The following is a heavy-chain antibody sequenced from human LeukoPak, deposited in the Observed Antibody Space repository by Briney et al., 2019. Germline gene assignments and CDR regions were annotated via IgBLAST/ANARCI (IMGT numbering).Heavy chain of an antibody. CDR3: ARDLGNNRDGYNLGKDY. J-gene: IGHJ4*02. CDR2: ISSSSSYI. Sequence: GSLRLSCAASGFTFSSYSMNWVRQAPGKGLEWVSSISSSSSYIYYADSVKGRFTISRDNAKNSLYLQMNSLRAEDSAVYYCARDLGNNRDGYNLGKDYWGQGTLVTVSS. D-gene: IGHD5-24*01. V-gene: IGHV3-21*01. CDR1: GFTFSSYS.